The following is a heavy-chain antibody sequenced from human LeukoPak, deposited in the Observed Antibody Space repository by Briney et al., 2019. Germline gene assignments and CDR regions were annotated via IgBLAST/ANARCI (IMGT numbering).Heavy chain of an antibody. CDR3: AKDTSIGRYCTNGVCSPFDY. CDR1: GFTFSSYA. D-gene: IGHD2-8*01. CDR2: ISDSGGST. V-gene: IGHV3-23*01. Sequence: PGGSLRLSCAASGFTFSSYAMSWVRQAPGKGLEWVSAISDSGGSTYDADSVKGPFTISRDNSKNTLYLQMNSLRAEDTAVYYCAKDTSIGRYCTNGVCSPFDYWGQGTLVTVSS. J-gene: IGHJ4*02.